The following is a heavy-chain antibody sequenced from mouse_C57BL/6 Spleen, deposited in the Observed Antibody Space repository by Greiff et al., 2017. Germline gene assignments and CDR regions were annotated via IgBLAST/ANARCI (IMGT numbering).Heavy chain of an antibody. CDR2: IYPGDGDT. CDR3: ARGRTDWYFDV. Sequence: QVQLQESGAELVKPGASVKISCKASGYAFTSYWMNWVKQRPGKGLEWIGQIYPGDGDTNYNGKFKGKATLTADKSSSTAYMQLSSLTSEDSAVYFCARGRTDWYFDVWGTGTTVTVSS. J-gene: IGHJ1*03. V-gene: IGHV1-80*01. CDR1: GYAFTSYW.